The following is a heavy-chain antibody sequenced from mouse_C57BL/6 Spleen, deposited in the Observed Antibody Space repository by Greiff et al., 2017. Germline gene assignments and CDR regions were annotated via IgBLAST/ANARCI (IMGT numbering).Heavy chain of an antibody. CDR3: ARGEVRGDYAMDY. J-gene: IGHJ4*01. Sequence: QVQLQQPGAELVKPGASVKLSCKASGYTFTSYWMHWVKQRPGQGLEWIGMIHPNSGSTNYNEKFKHKATLTVDKSSSTAYMQLSSRTSEDSAVYYCARGEVRGDYAMDYWGQGTSVTVSS. CDR2: IHPNSGST. CDR1: GYTFTSYW. D-gene: IGHD2-14*01. V-gene: IGHV1-64*01.